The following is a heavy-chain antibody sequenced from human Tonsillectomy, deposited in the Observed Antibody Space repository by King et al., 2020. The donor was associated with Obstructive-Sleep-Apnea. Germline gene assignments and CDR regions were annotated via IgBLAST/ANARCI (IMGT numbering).Heavy chain of an antibody. CDR1: GFTFSSYG. Sequence: VQLVESGGGVVQPGRSLRLSCAASGFTFSSYGMHWVRQAPGKGLEWVAVIWYDGSNKYYADSVKGRFTISRDNSKNTLYLQMNSLRAEDTAVYYCARGELVYDILTSGMDVWGQGTTVTVSS. CDR3: ARGELVYDILTSGMDV. D-gene: IGHD3-9*01. CDR2: IWYDGSNK. V-gene: IGHV3-33*01. J-gene: IGHJ6*02.